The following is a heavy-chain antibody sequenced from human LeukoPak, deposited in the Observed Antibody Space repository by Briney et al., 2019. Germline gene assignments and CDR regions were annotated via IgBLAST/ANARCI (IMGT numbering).Heavy chain of an antibody. V-gene: IGHV3-30*18. D-gene: IGHD5-18*01. CDR1: GFTFSSYG. J-gene: IGHJ4*02. CDR2: ISYDGSNK. Sequence: GGSLRLSCAASGFTFSSYGMHWVRQAPGKGLEWVAVISYDGSNKYYADSVKGRFTISRDNSKNTLYLQMKSLRAEDTAVYYCAKGRRIQPSDYWGQGTLVTVSS. CDR3: AKGRRIQPSDY.